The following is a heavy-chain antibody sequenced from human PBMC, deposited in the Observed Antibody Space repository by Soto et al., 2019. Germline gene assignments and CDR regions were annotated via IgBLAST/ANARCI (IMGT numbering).Heavy chain of an antibody. D-gene: IGHD3-3*01. CDR1: GYSFTNFW. Sequence: GESLKISCKGSGYSFTNFWVGWVRQVPGKGLDWLGIIYPGDSDTRYNPSFRGQVTISTDNSINTAYLQWNSLKASDTAIYYCAKHISRDFDFWSGLYYYYAMDVWGQGTTVTVSS. CDR3: AKHISRDFDFWSGLYYYYAMDV. CDR2: IYPGDSDT. V-gene: IGHV5-51*01. J-gene: IGHJ6*02.